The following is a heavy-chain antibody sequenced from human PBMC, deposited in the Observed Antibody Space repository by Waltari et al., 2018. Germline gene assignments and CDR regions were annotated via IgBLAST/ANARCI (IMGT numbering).Heavy chain of an antibody. V-gene: IGHV4-59*01. Sequence: QVQLQESGPGLVKPSETLSLTCTVSGGSISSYYWSWIRQPPGKGMEWIGYIYYSGSANYNPSLTSRVTISVDTSKNQFSLKLSSVTAADTAVYYCARGPARGSYSDYWGQGTLVTVSS. CDR1: GGSISSYY. D-gene: IGHD1-26*01. CDR2: IYYSGSA. J-gene: IGHJ4*02. CDR3: ARGPARGSYSDY.